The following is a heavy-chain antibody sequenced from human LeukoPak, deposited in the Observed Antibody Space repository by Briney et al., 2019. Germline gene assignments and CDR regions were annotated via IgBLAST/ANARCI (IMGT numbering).Heavy chain of an antibody. CDR3: AKDTSGWYYFDY. Sequence: GGSLRLSCAASGFTFSSYWMHWVRQAPGKGLVWVSLVKSDGISTNYADSVKGRFTISRDNAKNTLYLQMNSLRADDTAVYYCAKDTSGWYYFDYWGQGTLVTVSS. J-gene: IGHJ4*02. CDR1: GFTFSSYW. V-gene: IGHV3-74*01. CDR2: VKSDGIST. D-gene: IGHD6-19*01.